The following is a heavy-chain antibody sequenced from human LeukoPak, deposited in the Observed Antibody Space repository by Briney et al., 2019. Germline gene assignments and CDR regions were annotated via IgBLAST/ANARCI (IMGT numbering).Heavy chain of an antibody. Sequence: GGSLRLSCAASRFTFSGFWMYWVRQARGKGLEWVANIKPDESDKYILDSLKGRFTISIDKDNKSLYLQMNSLTVEDTALYYCAAKTFDGWGQGTMVTVSS. CDR1: RFTFSGFW. V-gene: IGHV3-7*02. J-gene: IGHJ3*01. CDR3: AAKTFDG. CDR2: IKPDESDK.